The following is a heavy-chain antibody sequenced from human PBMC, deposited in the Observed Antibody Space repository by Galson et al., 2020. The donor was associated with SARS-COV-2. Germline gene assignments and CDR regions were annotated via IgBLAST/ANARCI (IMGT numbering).Heavy chain of an antibody. CDR3: ARSESALDSGDY. D-gene: IGHD3-10*01. J-gene: IGHJ4*02. CDR2: FSYTGTT. V-gene: IGHV4-59*08. CDR1: GGSISPYH. Sequence: SETLSLTCIVSGGSISPYHWSWIRQPPGKGLEWIGFFSYTGTTSYNPSLESRVSVSMDTSNNRFFLKLSSVTAADTAVYYCARSESALDSGDYWGQGTLVTVSS.